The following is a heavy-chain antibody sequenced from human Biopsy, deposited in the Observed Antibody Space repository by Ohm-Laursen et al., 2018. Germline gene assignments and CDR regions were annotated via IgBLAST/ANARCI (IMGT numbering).Heavy chain of an antibody. CDR3: ARGSNDFGGLYFPR. CDR2: ISYTGYT. Sequence: PSDTLSLTCPVSGGSFTGHYWSWIWQPPGAGLEWIGHISYTGYTSYNASLKSRVTISVDTSRNHFSLRLSSLTAADTAVYYCARGSNDFGGLYFPRWGQGTLLTVSS. J-gene: IGHJ4*02. CDR1: GGSFTGHY. D-gene: IGHD4-23*01. V-gene: IGHV4-59*11.